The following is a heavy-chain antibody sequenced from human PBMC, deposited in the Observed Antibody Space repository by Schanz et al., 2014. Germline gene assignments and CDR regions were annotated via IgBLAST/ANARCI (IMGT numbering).Heavy chain of an antibody. CDR2: ISYDGRNK. V-gene: IGHV3-33*05. CDR3: AKRCSSTSCSHGAFDI. Sequence: QVQLVESGGGVVQPGGSLRLSCAASGFTFSNYGLHWVRQAPGKGLEWVAAISYDGRNKYYADSVKGRFTISRDNSKNTLYLQMNSLRDEDTAMYYCAKRCSSTSCSHGAFDIWGQGTMVTVSS. CDR1: GFTFSNYG. D-gene: IGHD2-2*01. J-gene: IGHJ3*02.